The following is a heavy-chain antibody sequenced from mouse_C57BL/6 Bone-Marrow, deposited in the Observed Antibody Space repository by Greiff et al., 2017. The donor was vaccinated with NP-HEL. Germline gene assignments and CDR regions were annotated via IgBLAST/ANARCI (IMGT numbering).Heavy chain of an antibody. Sequence: EVQLQQSGAELVRPGASVKLSCTASGFNIKDDYMHWVKQRPEQGLEWIGWIDPENGDTEYASKFQGKATITADTSSNTAYLQLSSLTSEDTAVYYCTTRGNYSYYYAMDYWGQGTSVTVSS. V-gene: IGHV14-4*01. CDR3: TTRGNYSYYYAMDY. J-gene: IGHJ4*01. CDR2: IDPENGDT. D-gene: IGHD2-1*01. CDR1: GFNIKDDY.